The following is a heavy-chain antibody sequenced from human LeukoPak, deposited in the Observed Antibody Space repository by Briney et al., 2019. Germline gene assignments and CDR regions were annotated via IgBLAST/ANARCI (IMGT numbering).Heavy chain of an antibody. CDR1: GGTFSSYA. D-gene: IGHD1-26*01. V-gene: IGHV1-69*01. CDR3: AVPPATQYYFDH. CDR2: IIPIFGTA. J-gene: IGHJ4*02. Sequence: GASVKVSCKASGGTFSSYAISWVRQAPGQGLEWMGGIIPIFGTANYAQKFQGRVTITADESTSTAYMELSSLRSEDTAVYYCAVPPATQYYFDHWGQGTLVTVSS.